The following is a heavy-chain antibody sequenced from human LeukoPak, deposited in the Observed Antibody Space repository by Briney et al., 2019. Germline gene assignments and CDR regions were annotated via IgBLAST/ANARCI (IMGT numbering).Heavy chain of an antibody. Sequence: PGESLRLSCAASGFTFSSYWMGWVRQAPGKGLEWVSAISGSGGSTYYADSVKGRFTISRDNSKNTLYLQMNSLRAEDTAVYYCAKVGGSSSWSKTTRYYFDYWGQGTLVTVSS. V-gene: IGHV3-23*01. CDR2: ISGSGGST. CDR1: GFTFSSYW. D-gene: IGHD6-13*01. J-gene: IGHJ4*02. CDR3: AKVGGSSSWSKTTRYYFDY.